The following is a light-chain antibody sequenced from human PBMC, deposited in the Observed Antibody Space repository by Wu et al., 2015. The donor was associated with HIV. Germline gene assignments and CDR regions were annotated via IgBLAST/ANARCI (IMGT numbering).Light chain of an antibody. V-gene: IGKV1-27*01. CDR1: QGISNY. Sequence: DIQLTQSPSSLSASVGDRVTITCRASQGISNYLAWYQQRPGKVPKLLMFATSTLQSGVSSRFSGTGSGTDFTLTISNLQPEDVATYYCQRYNNDPTFGQGTKVEIK. J-gene: IGKJ1*01. CDR2: ATS. CDR3: QRYNNDPT.